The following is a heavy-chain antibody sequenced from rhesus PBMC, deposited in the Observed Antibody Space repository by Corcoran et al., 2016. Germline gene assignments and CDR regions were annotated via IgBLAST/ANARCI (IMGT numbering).Heavy chain of an antibody. D-gene: IGHD6-31*01. V-gene: IGHV4-169*02. CDR3: ASTTYSSGWPIFDY. CDR2: IYGSGSSP. CDR1: GGSISSSY. J-gene: IGHJ4*01. Sequence: QLQLQESGPGLVKPSETLSVTCAVSGGSISSSYWSWIRQAPGKGLEWIGYIYGSGSSPNYNPSLKSRVTLSGDTAKNQLSLKLSSVTAADTAVYYCASTTYSSGWPIFDYWGQGVLVTVSS.